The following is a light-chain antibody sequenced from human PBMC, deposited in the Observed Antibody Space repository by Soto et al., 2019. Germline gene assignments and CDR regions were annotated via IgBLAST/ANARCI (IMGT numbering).Light chain of an antibody. J-gene: IGKJ1*01. V-gene: IGKV3-11*01. CDR3: QHRRT. Sequence: EIVLTQSPATLSLSPGERATLSCRASQSVSNSLAWYQQKPGQAPRLLIYETSNRATGIPTRFSGSGSGTEFTLTISRREHADFAVYYCQHRRTFGQGTKVDIK. CDR1: QSVSNS. CDR2: ETS.